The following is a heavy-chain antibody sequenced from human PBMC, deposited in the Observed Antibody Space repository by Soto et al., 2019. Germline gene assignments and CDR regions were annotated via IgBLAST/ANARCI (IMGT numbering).Heavy chain of an antibody. CDR1: GFTFSSYA. D-gene: IGHD2-2*02. CDR2: ISGSGGSTYYAHTST. CDR3: AKVGGTSHPPIPVDY. V-gene: IGHV3-23*01. J-gene: IGHJ4*02. Sequence: EVQLLESGGGLVQPGGSLRLSCAASGFTFSSYAMNRVRQAPGKGLEWVSTISGSGGSTYYAHTSTYYADSVKGRLTISRDNSKNTLYLQMNSLRAEDTAVYYCAKVGGTSHPPIPVDYWGQGTLVTVSS.